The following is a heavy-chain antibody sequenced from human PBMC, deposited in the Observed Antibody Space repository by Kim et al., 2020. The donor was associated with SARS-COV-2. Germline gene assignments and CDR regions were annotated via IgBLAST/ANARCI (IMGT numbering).Heavy chain of an antibody. D-gene: IGHD1-26*01. Sequence: PARKSRVTMSVATSKNQFSLKLSSVTGADTAVYYCARHEVGATTGSAFSIWGQGTMVTVSS. J-gene: IGHJ3*02. V-gene: IGHV4-39*01. CDR3: ARHEVGATTGSAFSI.